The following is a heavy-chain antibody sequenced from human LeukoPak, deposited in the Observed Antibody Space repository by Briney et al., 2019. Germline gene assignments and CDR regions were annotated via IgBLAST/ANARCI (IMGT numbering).Heavy chain of an antibody. J-gene: IGHJ3*01. D-gene: IGHD3-9*01. Sequence: SETLSLTCAVYGGSFSGYYWSWIRQPPGKGLEWIGEINHSGSTNYNPSLKSRVTISVDTSNNQFSLKLSSVTAADTAVYYCARGLRLRYFDWLLPDAFDVWGQGTMVTVSS. CDR1: GGSFSGYY. V-gene: IGHV4-34*01. CDR3: ARGLRLRYFDWLLPDAFDV. CDR2: INHSGST.